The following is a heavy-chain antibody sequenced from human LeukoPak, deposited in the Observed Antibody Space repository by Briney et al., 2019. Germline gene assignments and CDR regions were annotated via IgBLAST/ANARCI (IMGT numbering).Heavy chain of an antibody. V-gene: IGHV3-48*01. CDR1: GFTFSSYS. CDR2: ISSISSTI. CDR3: ARVAGLVDY. J-gene: IGHJ4*02. D-gene: IGHD3-9*01. Sequence: GGSLRLSCAASGFTFSSYSMNWVRQAPGKGLEWVSYISSISSTIHYADSVKGRFTVSRDNAKNSLSLQMNSLRAEDTAVYYCARVAGLVDYWGQGTRVTVST.